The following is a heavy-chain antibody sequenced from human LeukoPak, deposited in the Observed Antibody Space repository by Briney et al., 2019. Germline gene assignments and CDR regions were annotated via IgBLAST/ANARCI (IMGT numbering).Heavy chain of an antibody. D-gene: IGHD2-15*01. CDR1: GFTFSTYA. CDR3: PKAGGIVVPSY. CDR2: INPNGVRK. Sequence: WGSLRLSCAASGFTFSTYAMIWVRQAQGKGLQWVSAINPNGVRKYYADSVKGRFTISRENSKRTLFLEMNSLGAEAAAMYYCPKAGGIVVPSYWGQRILVTLSS. J-gene: IGHJ4*02. V-gene: IGHV3-23*01.